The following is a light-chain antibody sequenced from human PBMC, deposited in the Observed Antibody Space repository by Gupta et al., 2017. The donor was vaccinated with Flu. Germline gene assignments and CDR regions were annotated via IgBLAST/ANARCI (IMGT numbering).Light chain of an antibody. V-gene: IGLV2-8*01. CDR3: SADGGAHRPYV. Sequence: QSAPTHPPSASGPPGPSVTIYCTGTSSDIGRYDYVSWYQQYPGKAPKLIIYEVTKRPAGVPERYSGSKAGNTASLTVAGHQADDEADYYCSADGGAHRPYVFGTGTTVTV. J-gene: IGLJ1*01. CDR2: EVT. CDR1: SSDIGRYDY.